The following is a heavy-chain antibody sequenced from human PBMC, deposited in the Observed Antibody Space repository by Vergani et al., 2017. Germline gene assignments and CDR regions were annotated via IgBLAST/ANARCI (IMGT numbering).Heavy chain of an antibody. CDR1: GYSVGSGYY. D-gene: IGHD3-10*01. Sequence: QVDLQESGPGLVKSSETLSLNCAVSGYSVGSGYYWGWIRQPPGRGLEWIGCVHRNGNTYYTSSLRSRATISRDTSKNQFSLRLTSVTAADTAVYYCARHRGSEGFFPSSYFYGMDVWGHGTMVTVSS. J-gene: IGHJ6*02. CDR3: ARHRGSEGFFPSSYFYGMDV. V-gene: IGHV4-38-2*01. CDR2: VHRNGNT.